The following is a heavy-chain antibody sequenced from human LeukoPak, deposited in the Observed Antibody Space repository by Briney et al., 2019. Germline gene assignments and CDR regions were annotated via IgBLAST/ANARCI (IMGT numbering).Heavy chain of an antibody. D-gene: IGHD1-1*01. V-gene: IGHV1-69*06. CDR2: IIPIFGTA. CDR1: GGTFSSYA. J-gene: IGHJ4*02. Sequence: SVKVSCKASGGTFSSYAISWVRQAPGQGLEWMGGIIPIFGTANYAQKFQGRVTITADKSTSTAYMELSSLRSEDTAVYYCASHLEGVWNAGFDYWGQGTLVTVSS. CDR3: ASHLEGVWNAGFDY.